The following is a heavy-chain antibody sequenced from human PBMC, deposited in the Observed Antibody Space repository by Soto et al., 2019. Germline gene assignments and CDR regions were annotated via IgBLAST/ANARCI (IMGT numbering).Heavy chain of an antibody. CDR1: GGTFSSCA. V-gene: IGHV1-69*18. CDR2: IIPIFGTA. CDR3: ARANCSGGSCYSRFSYYFGMDV. Sequence: QVQLVQSGAEVKKPGSSVKVSCKASGGTFSSCAISWVRQAPGQGLEWMGRIIPIFGTANYAQKFQGRVTITADESTSTAYMELSSLRSEDTAVYYCARANCSGGSCYSRFSYYFGMDVWGQGTTVTVSS. J-gene: IGHJ6*02. D-gene: IGHD2-15*01.